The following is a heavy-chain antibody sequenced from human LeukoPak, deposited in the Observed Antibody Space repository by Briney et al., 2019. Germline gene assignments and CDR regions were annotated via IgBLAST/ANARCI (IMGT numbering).Heavy chain of an antibody. V-gene: IGHV3-30*02. D-gene: IGHD3-10*01. CDR3: AKSSIMFAAGRLGSIDF. CDR1: AFAVDDFA. CDR2: IRREGSHK. Sequence: GRCLSPSCSAAAFAVDDFAMEWVRPAPGEGLGWVALIRREGSHKYSPHATQGRCTNSRDKSTSTLYLQMSSLRAEDTAVYYCAKSSIMFAAGRLGSIDFWGQGTLVTASS. J-gene: IGHJ4*02.